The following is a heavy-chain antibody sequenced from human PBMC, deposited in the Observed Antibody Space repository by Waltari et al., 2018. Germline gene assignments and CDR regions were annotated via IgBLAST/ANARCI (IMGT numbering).Heavy chain of an antibody. J-gene: IGHJ4*02. D-gene: IGHD3-10*01. Sequence: QVQLVQSGAEVKKPGASVKVSCKVSGYTLTELSMHWVRQAPGKGLEWMGGFVPEDGETIYGQKFQGTVTMTEDTSTDTAYMELSSLRSEDTAVYYCATKGVWFGESSYDYWGQGTLVTVSS. CDR2: FVPEDGET. CDR3: ATKGVWFGESSYDY. V-gene: IGHV1-24*01. CDR1: GYTLTELS.